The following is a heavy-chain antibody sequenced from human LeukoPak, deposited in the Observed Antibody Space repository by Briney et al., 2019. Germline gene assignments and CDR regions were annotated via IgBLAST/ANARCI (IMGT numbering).Heavy chain of an antibody. D-gene: IGHD3-22*01. V-gene: IGHV5-51*01. CDR3: ARHYYDSSGYYHYCYYYMDV. Sequence: GESLKISCQASGYTFTTYWIAWVRQLPGRGLEWMGRVHPIDYETTYNPSFQGQVTISADRSVNTAYLQWSSLKASDTAMYYCARHYYDSSGYYHYCYYYMDVWGKGTTVTVSS. J-gene: IGHJ6*03. CDR2: VHPIDYET. CDR1: GYTFTTYW.